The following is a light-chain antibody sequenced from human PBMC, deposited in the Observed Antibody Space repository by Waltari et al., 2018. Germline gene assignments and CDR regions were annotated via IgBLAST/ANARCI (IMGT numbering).Light chain of an antibody. J-gene: IGLJ2*01. CDR1: KIGSKS. CDR3: LVWHSTTDHHGV. Sequence: SYVVTQSPSVSVAPGETARITCGGDKIGSKSVHWYQQRPGQAPVRVISYDSDRPSGIPERFSGSNSGNTATLTISWVEADDEADYYCLVWHSTTDHHGVFGGGTKLTVL. CDR2: YDS. V-gene: IGLV3-21*04.